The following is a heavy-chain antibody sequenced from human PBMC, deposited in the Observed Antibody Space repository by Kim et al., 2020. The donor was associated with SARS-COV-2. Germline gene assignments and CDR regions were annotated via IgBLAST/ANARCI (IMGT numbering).Heavy chain of an antibody. V-gene: IGHV3-30*04. CDR1: GFTFSSYA. Sequence: GGSLRLSCAASGFTFSSYAMHWVRQAPGKGLEWVAVISYDGSNKYYADSVKGRFTISRDNSKNTLYLQMNSLRAEDTAVYYCARDSLGGMDVWGQGTTVTVS. D-gene: IGHD3-16*01. CDR2: ISYDGSNK. CDR3: ARDSLGGMDV. J-gene: IGHJ6*02.